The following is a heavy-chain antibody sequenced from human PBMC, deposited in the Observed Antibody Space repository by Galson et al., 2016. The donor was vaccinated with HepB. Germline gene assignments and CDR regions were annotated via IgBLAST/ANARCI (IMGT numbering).Heavy chain of an antibody. CDR2: IRKRANSYTT. CDR1: GFSFSDHY. CDR3: ARVNAMSRDIDTLDL. J-gene: IGHJ3*01. D-gene: IGHD2-2*01. V-gene: IGHV3-72*01. Sequence: SLRLSCATSGFSFSDHYMDWVRQAPGKGLEWVGRIRKRANSYTTEYGASVKGRFSVSRDDSKNALYLQMNSLKSEDTAVYHCARVNAMSRDIDTLDLWGHGTLVTVSS.